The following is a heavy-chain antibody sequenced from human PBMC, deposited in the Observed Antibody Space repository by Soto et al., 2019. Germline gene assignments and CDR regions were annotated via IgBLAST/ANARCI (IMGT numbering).Heavy chain of an antibody. CDR1: GYTFTSYA. V-gene: IGHV1-3*01. CDR2: INAGNGNT. CDR3: ASRSSMSVPAAIGHYYYGMHG. D-gene: IGHD2-2*01. Sequence: QVQLVQSGAEVKKPGASVKVSCKASGYTFTSYAMHWVRQAPGQRLEWMGWINAGNGNTKYSQKFQGRVTITRDTSVITAYMELSILRSEDTAVYYCASRSSMSVPAAIGHYYYGMHGCAQWSTVTVSS. J-gene: IGHJ6*02.